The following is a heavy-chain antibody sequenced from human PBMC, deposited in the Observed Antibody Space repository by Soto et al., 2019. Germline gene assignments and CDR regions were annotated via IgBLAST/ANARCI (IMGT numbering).Heavy chain of an antibody. CDR3: ARGAPVAGRFDY. CDR2: INHSGST. J-gene: IGHJ4*02. V-gene: IGHV4-34*01. CDR1: GGSFSGYY. Sequence: SETLSLTCAVYGGSFSGYYWSWIRQPPGKGLEWIGDINHSGSTNYNPSLKSRVTISVDTSKNQLSLKLRPVTAADTAVYYCARGAPVAGRFDYWGQGALRTVSS. D-gene: IGHD6-19*01.